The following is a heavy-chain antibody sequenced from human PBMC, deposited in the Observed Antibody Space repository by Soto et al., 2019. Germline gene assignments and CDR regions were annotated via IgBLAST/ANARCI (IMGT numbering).Heavy chain of an antibody. CDR3: ARVTYVLTGYSYYFDY. J-gene: IGHJ4*02. CDR2: IYPGDSDT. V-gene: IGHV5-51*01. Sequence: PGESLKISCKGSGYSFTIYWIGWVRQMPGRGLEWMGIIYPGDSDTRYSPSFQGQVTISADKSISTAYLQWSSLKASDTAMYYCARVTYVLTGYSYYFDYWGQGTLVTVSS. D-gene: IGHD3-9*01. CDR1: GYSFTIYW.